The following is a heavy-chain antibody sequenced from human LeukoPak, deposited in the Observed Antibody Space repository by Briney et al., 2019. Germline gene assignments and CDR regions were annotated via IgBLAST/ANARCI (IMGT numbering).Heavy chain of an antibody. V-gene: IGHV3-23*01. CDR3: AKVLDSGSYLGRQVAFDI. D-gene: IGHD1-26*01. J-gene: IGHJ3*02. CDR1: GFTFSSYA. Sequence: GGFLRLSCAASGFTFSSYAMTWVRQAPGKGLEWVSAISGSGGSTYNADSVKGRFTISGDNSKNTLYLQMNSLRVEDTAVYYCAKVLDSGSYLGRQVAFDIWGQGTMVTVSS. CDR2: ISGSGGST.